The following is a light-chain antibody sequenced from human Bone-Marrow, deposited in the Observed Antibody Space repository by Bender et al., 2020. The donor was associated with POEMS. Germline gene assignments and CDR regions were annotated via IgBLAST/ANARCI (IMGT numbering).Light chain of an antibody. CDR2: EGS. V-gene: IGLV2-23*01. CDR1: SRDVGDYNL. CDR3: SSYSSPDTLV. J-gene: IGLJ2*01. Sequence: QSALTQPASVSGSPGQSITISCAGTSRDVGDYNLVSWYQQYPGKAPKVVIYEGSKRPSGVSNRFSGSKSGNTASLTISGLQAEDEANYYCSSYSSPDTLVFGGGTKLTVL.